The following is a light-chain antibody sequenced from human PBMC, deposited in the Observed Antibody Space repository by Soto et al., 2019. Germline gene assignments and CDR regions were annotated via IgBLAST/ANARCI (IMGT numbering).Light chain of an antibody. CDR1: QGIGSA. V-gene: IGKV1-13*02. J-gene: IGKJ4*01. CDR3: QQFNGFRLT. Sequence: IQLTQSPSSLSASVGDRVTITCRAGQGIGSALAWYQQRPGQAPKLLLYAASNLEALVPSRFSVSGSWTDFTPTITSLRTDDLASYYCQQFNGFRLTFGGRTKVQIK. CDR2: AAS.